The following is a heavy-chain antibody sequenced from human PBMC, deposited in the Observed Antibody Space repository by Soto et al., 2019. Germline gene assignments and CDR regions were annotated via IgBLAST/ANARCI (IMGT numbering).Heavy chain of an antibody. Sequence: EVQLLESGGGLVQPGGSLRLSCAASGLTFSSYAMSWVRRAPGKGLEWVSAISGSGGSTFYADSVKGRFTISRDNSKNTLFLQMNSLRAEDTAVYYCAGRIAVAGTLAYWGQGTLVTVSS. CDR1: GLTFSSYA. J-gene: IGHJ4*02. CDR2: ISGSGGST. CDR3: AGRIAVAGTLAY. V-gene: IGHV3-23*01. D-gene: IGHD6-19*01.